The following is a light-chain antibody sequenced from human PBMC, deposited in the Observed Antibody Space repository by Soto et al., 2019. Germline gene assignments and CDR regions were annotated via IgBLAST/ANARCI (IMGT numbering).Light chain of an antibody. CDR2: DTR. CDR3: LLSYSGARV. J-gene: IGLJ3*02. CDR1: TGAVTSGHY. V-gene: IGLV7-46*01. Sequence: QAVVTQEPSLTVSPGGTVTLTCGSSTGAVTSGHYPYWFQQKPGQAPRTPIYDTRNKHSWTPARFSGSLLGGKAALTLSGAQPEDEAEYYCLLSYSGARVFGGGTKLTVL.